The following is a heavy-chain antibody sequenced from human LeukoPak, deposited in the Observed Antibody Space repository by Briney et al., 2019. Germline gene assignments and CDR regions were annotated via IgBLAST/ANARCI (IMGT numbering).Heavy chain of an antibody. Sequence: SETLSLTCTVSGGSISSYYWSWIRQPPGKGLEWIGYIYYSGSTNYNPSLKSRVTISVDTSKNQFSLKLSSVTAADTAVYYCAGRNYDFWSGYYTIPNWYFDLWGRGTLVTASS. CDR2: IYYSGST. J-gene: IGHJ2*01. D-gene: IGHD3-3*01. V-gene: IGHV4-59*01. CDR1: GGSISSYY. CDR3: AGRNYDFWSGYYTIPNWYFDL.